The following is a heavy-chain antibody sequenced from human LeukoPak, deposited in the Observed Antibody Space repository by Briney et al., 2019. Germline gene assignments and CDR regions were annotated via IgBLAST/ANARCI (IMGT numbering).Heavy chain of an antibody. V-gene: IGHV4-34*01. D-gene: IGHD3-10*01. CDR3: ARSNVLLWFGELFSYFDY. J-gene: IGHJ4*02. CDR1: GGSFSGYY. Sequence: PSETLSLTCAVYGGSFSGYYWSWIRQPPGKGLEWIGEINHSGSTNYNPSLKSRVTISVDTSKNQFSLKLSSVTAADTAVYYCARSNVLLWFGELFSYFDYWGQGTLVTVSS. CDR2: INHSGST.